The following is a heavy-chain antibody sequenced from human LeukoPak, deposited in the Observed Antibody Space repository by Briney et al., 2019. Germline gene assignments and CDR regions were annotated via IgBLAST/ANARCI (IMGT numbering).Heavy chain of an antibody. V-gene: IGHV3-21*01. CDR3: ARGTGTTGDY. Sequence: AGGSQRLSCAASGFTFRSYSMNWLRQAPGKGLEWVASIISSRYIYYSDPGKGRFTISRDNAQNSLYLKMNSLRAEDTAVYYCARGTGTTGDYWGQGTMVTVSS. CDR2: IISSRYI. J-gene: IGHJ4*02. CDR1: GFTFRSYS. D-gene: IGHD1-7*01.